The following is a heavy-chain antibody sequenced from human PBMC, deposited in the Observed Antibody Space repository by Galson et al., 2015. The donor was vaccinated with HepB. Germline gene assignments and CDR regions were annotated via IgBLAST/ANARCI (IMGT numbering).Heavy chain of an antibody. CDR2: IDPAADIR. V-gene: IGHV1-46*01. D-gene: IGHD3-16*01. CDR1: GYTFTSFL. CDR3: ARERRGTFYFDY. J-gene: IGHJ4*02. Sequence: SVKVYCKASGYTFTSFLLHWVRQAPGQGLEWMGVIDPAADIRGYAQKFQGRVTVTRDTSTGIVYMELSSLGSEDTAVYYCARERRGTFYFDYWGQGSLVSVSS.